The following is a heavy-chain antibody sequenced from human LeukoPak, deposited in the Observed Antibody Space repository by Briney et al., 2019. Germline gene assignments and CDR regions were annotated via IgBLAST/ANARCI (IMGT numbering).Heavy chain of an antibody. CDR3: ARERLYYDGSGYYYAF. D-gene: IGHD3-22*01. CDR1: GFTFSSYA. J-gene: IGHJ4*02. CDR2: IGNGGAST. V-gene: IGHV3-23*01. Sequence: PGGSLRLSCAASGFTFSSYAMSWVRQAPGKGLEWVSAIGNGGASTYYADSVKGRFTISRDNSKNTLYLQMNSLRAEDTAVYYCARERLYYDGSGYYYAFWGQGTLVTVSS.